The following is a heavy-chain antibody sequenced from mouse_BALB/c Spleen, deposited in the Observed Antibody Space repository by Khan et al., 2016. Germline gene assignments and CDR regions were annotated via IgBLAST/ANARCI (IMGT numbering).Heavy chain of an antibody. J-gene: IGHJ3*01. D-gene: IGHD1-1*01. CDR2: IDPSDNET. V-gene: IGHV1-74*01. CDR3: ETSYYYAWFAY. Sequence: VQLQESGPQLVRPGASVKISCKTSGYSFTSYWMHWVQQRPGQGLEWIGMIDPSDNETRLHQKFKDKATLTVDKSSSTAYMQLSSPTSEDSAVYYCETSYYYAWFAYWGQGTLVTVSA. CDR1: GYSFTSYW.